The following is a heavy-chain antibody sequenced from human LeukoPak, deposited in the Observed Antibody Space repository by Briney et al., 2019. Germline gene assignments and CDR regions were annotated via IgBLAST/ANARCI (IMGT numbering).Heavy chain of an antibody. CDR2: ISAYNGNT. CDR3: ARDARAEGPTVPDAFDI. D-gene: IGHD4-11*01. Sequence: GASVKVSCKASGYTFTSYGISWVRQAPGQGLEWMGWISAYNGNTNYAQKLQGRVTMTTDTSTSTAYMELGSLRSDDTAVYYCARDARAEGPTVPDAFDIWGQGTMVTVSS. V-gene: IGHV1-18*01. J-gene: IGHJ3*02. CDR1: GYTFTSYG.